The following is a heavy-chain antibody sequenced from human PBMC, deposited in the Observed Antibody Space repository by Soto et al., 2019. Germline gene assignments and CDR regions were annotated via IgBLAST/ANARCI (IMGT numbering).Heavy chain of an antibody. CDR3: ARANGLFGNYFDP. V-gene: IGHV4-30-2*01. CDR1: GGSISSGSYS. D-gene: IGHD2-8*01. Sequence: SETLSLTCAVSGGSISSGSYSWTWIRQPPGKGLEWIGYVYHSGNTHYNPSLKSRVTISVDRSKNQFSLKLSSVTAADTAVYYCARANGLFGNYFDPWGQGILVTVSS. J-gene: IGHJ5*02. CDR2: VYHSGNT.